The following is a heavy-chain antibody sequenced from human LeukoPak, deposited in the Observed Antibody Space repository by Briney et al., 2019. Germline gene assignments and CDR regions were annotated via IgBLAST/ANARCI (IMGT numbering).Heavy chain of an antibody. CDR2: IYYSGST. D-gene: IGHD3-22*01. V-gene: IGHV4-39*07. CDR3: ARVNYYDSSGYPTFDY. CDR1: GGSISSSSYY. Sequence: SETLSLTCTVSGGSISSSSYYWGWIRQPPGKGLEWIGSIYYSGSTYYNPSLKSRVSISVDTSKNQLSLKLSSVTAADTAVYYCARVNYYDSSGYPTFDYWGQGTLVTVSS. J-gene: IGHJ4*02.